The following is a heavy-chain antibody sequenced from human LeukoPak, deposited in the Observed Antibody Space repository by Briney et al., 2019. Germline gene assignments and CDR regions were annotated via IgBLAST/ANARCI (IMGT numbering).Heavy chain of an antibody. CDR3: ARIVWHYDSSGYYTLPSWYYGMDV. V-gene: IGHV4-39*01. J-gene: IGHJ6*02. Sequence: SETLSLTCTVSGGSISSSSYYWGWIRHPPGKGLEWIGSIYYSGSTYYNPSIKSRVTISVDTSKNQFSLKLSSVTAADTAVYYCARIVWHYDSSGYYTLPSWYYGMDVWGQGTTVTVSS. CDR2: IYYSGST. D-gene: IGHD3-22*01. CDR1: GGSISSSSYY.